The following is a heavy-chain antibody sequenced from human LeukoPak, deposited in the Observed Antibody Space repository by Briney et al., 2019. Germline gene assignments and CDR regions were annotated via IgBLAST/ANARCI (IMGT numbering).Heavy chain of an antibody. D-gene: IGHD3-10*01. V-gene: IGHV3-23*01. Sequence: PGGSLRLSCAASGFTFSSYAMSWVRQAPGKGLEWVSVISGSGGGTYYADSVKGRFTISRDNSKNTLYLQMNSLRAGDTAVYYCARVRTSGRYYYYGMDVWGQGTTVTVSS. J-gene: IGHJ6*02. CDR2: ISGSGGGT. CDR3: ARVRTSGRYYYYGMDV. CDR1: GFTFSSYA.